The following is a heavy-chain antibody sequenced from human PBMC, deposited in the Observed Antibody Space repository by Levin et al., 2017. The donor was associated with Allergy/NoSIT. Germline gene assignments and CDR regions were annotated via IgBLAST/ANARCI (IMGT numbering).Heavy chain of an antibody. Sequence: GGSLRLSCAASGFAFRAYAMKWIRQAPGKGLEWVSMISDSGTITRYADSLKGRFTISRDNSKNTVFLQMNNLRAEDTAIYYCATHWGKVRGGDSWGQGTLVTVSS. V-gene: IGHV3-23*01. J-gene: IGHJ5*01. CDR2: ISDSGTIT. CDR3: ATHWGKVRGGDS. CDR1: GFAFRAYA. D-gene: IGHD3-10*01.